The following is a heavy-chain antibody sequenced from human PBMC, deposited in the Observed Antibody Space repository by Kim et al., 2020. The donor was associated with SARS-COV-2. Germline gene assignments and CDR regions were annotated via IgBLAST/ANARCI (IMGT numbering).Heavy chain of an antibody. D-gene: IGHD3-22*01. Sequence: ASVKVSYKVSGYTLTELSMHWVRQAPGKGLEWMGGFDPEDGETIYAQKFQGRVTMTEDTSTDTAYMELSSLRSEDTAVYYCATHAKYYYDSSGYYSYWYFDLWGRGTLVTVSS. CDR2: FDPEDGET. CDR3: ATHAKYYYDSSGYYSYWYFDL. CDR1: GYTLTELS. J-gene: IGHJ2*01. V-gene: IGHV1-24*01.